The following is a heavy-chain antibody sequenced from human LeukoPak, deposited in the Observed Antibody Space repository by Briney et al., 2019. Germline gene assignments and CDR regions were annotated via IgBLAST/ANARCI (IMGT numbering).Heavy chain of an antibody. J-gene: IGHJ6*03. CDR1: GGSISSSSYY. V-gene: IGHV4-39*07. Sequence: SETLSLTCTVSGGSISSSSYYWGWIRQPPGKGLEWIGSIYYSGSTYYNPSLKSRVTISVDTSKNQFSLKLSSVTAADTAVYYCARAISRNYYYYYYMDVWGKGTTVTISS. CDR3: ARAISRNYYYYYYMDV. CDR2: IYYSGST.